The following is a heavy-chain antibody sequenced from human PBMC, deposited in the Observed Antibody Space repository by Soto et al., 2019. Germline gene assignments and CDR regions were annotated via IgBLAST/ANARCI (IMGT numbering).Heavy chain of an antibody. CDR3: AKDLHYDFWSGSPSDY. D-gene: IGHD3-3*01. J-gene: IGHJ4*02. CDR1: GFTFSSYA. CDR2: ISGSGGTT. Sequence: GGSLRLSCAASGFTFSSYAMSWVRQAPGKGLEWVSAISGSGGTTYYADSVKGRFTISRDNSKNTLYLQMNSLRAEDTAVYYCAKDLHYDFWSGSPSDYWGQGTLVTVSS. V-gene: IGHV3-23*01.